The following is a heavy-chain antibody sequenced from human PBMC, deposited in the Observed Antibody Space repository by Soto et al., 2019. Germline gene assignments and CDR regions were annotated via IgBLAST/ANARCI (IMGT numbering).Heavy chain of an antibody. V-gene: IGHV1-18*01. CDR1: GYTFTSYG. CDR3: ARFYYDFWSGYYIDY. Sequence: GASVKVSCKASGYTFTSYGISWARQAPGQGLEWMGWISAYNGNTNYAQKLQGRVTMTTDTSTSTAYMELRSLRSDDTAVYYCARFYYDFWSGYYIDYWGQGTLVTVSS. J-gene: IGHJ4*02. CDR2: ISAYNGNT. D-gene: IGHD3-3*01.